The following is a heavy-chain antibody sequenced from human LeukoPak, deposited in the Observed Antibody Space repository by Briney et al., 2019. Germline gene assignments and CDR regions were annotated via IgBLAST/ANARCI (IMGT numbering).Heavy chain of an antibody. Sequence: GGSLRLSCAASGFTFSSYWMHWVRQAPGKGLVWVSRIDSDGSSTSYADSVKGRFTISRDNAKNTLYLQMNSLRAEDTAVYYCATRTLYYYDSSGSPPRYWGQGTLVTVSS. CDR3: ATRTLYYYDSSGSPPRY. CDR2: IDSDGSST. CDR1: GFTFSSYW. D-gene: IGHD3-22*01. V-gene: IGHV3-74*01. J-gene: IGHJ4*02.